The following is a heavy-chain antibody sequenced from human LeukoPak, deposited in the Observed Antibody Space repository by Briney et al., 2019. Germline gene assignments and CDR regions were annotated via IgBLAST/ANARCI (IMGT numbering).Heavy chain of an antibody. CDR2: IIPIFGTA. Sequence: SVKVSCKASGGTFSSYAISWVRQAPGQGLEWMGGIIPIFGTANYAQKFQGRVTITADESTSTAYMELSSLRSEDTAAYYCALSSSWYIVWFDPWGQGTLVTVSS. V-gene: IGHV1-69*13. D-gene: IGHD6-13*01. CDR1: GGTFSSYA. CDR3: ALSSSWYIVWFDP. J-gene: IGHJ5*02.